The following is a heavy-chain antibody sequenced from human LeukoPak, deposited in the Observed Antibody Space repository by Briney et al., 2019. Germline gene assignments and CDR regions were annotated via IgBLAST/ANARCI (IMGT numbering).Heavy chain of an antibody. V-gene: IGHV3-74*01. J-gene: IGHJ4*02. D-gene: IGHD6-13*01. CDR1: GFPFSSYW. CDR2: INSDGSST. CDR3: ARKAAGLTFDY. Sequence: PGGSLRLSCAASGFPFSSYWMHWVRQAPGKGLVWVSRINSDGSSTNYTGSVKGRFTISRGNAENTLYLQMNSLRAEDTAVYYCARKAAGLTFDYWGQGTLVTVSS.